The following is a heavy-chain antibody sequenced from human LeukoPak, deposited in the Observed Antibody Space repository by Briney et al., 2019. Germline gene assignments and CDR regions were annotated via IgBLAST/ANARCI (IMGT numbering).Heavy chain of an antibody. D-gene: IGHD7-27*01. CDR3: ARESYWGSSAKGFDY. J-gene: IGHJ4*02. CDR2: SDKTSSNI. V-gene: IGHV3-48*01. Sequence: GSLRLSCAASGFIFTDYSINWVRHAPGKGLEWISDSDKTSSNIYYADSVKGRFTISRDNAKNSLYLQMNSLRAEDTAVYYCARESYWGSSAKGFDYWGQGTLVTVSS. CDR1: GFIFTDYS.